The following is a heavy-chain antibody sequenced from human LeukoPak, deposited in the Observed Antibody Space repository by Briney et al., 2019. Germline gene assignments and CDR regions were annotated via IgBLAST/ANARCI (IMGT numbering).Heavy chain of an antibody. CDR1: GDSISSYY. Sequence: PSETLSLTCTVSGDSISSYYWSWIRQPPGKGLEWIGCSYYSGSTNYNPSLKSQVTISVDTFKNQFSLKLSSVTAADTAVYYCARDVVGGGNFDYWGQGTLVTVSS. CDR2: SYYSGST. D-gene: IGHD1-26*01. J-gene: IGHJ4*02. CDR3: ARDVVGGGNFDY. V-gene: IGHV4-59*01.